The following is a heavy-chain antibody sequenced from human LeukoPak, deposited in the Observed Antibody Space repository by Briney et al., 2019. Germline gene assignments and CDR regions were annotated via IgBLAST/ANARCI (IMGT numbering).Heavy chain of an antibody. CDR3: AKPNAADYYDSSGSYFDY. CDR1: GFTFSTYA. Sequence: GGSLRLSCAASGFTFSTYAMSWVRQAPGKGLEWVSGISGSGGSTYYADSVKGRFTISRDNSKNTLYLQMNSLSAEDTAVYYCAKPNAADYYDSSGSYFDYWGQGTLVTVSS. CDR2: ISGSGGST. D-gene: IGHD3-22*01. V-gene: IGHV3-23*01. J-gene: IGHJ4*02.